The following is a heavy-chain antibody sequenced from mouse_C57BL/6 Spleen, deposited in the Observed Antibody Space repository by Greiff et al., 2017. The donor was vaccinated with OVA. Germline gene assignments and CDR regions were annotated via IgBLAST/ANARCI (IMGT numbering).Heavy chain of an antibody. D-gene: IGHD2-4*01. V-gene: IGHV1-15*01. CDR3: TRGRLRPDYYFDY. CDR1: GYTFTDYE. CDR2: IDPETGGT. Sequence: QVQLQQSGAELVRPGASVTLSCKASGYTFTDYEMHWVKQTPVHGLEWIGAIDPETGGTAYNQKFKGKAILTADKSSSTAYMELRSLTSEDSAVYYCTRGRLRPDYYFDYGGQGTTLTVSS. J-gene: IGHJ2*01.